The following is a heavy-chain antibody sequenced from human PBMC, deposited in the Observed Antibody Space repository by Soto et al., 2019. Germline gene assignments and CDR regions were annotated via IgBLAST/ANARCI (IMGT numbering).Heavy chain of an antibody. Sequence: GGSLRLSCAASGFTFSSYAMHWVRQAPGKGLEWVAVISSDGSKKYYADSVKGRFTISRDNSENTLFLQMNSLRAEDTAVYYCARDEYFDPSGPPYDYWGQGSLVTVSS. CDR2: ISSDGSKK. D-gene: IGHD3-9*01. J-gene: IGHJ4*02. CDR1: GFTFSSYA. CDR3: ARDEYFDPSGPPYDY. V-gene: IGHV3-30-3*01.